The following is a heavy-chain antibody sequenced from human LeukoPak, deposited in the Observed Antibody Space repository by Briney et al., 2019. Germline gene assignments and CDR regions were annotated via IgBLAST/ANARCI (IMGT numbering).Heavy chain of an antibody. CDR2: IYYSGGP. V-gene: IGHV4-59*08. CDR1: GGSMNSYY. J-gene: IGHJ4*02. D-gene: IGHD3-9*01. CDR3: ARHVWLQPFDY. Sequence: PSETLSLTCSLSGGSMNSYYWSWIRQSPGKGLEWIGYIYYSGGPNYNPSLKSRVTISVDTSKNQSALKLSSVTSADTGVYDCARHVWLQPFDYWGQGTLVTVSS.